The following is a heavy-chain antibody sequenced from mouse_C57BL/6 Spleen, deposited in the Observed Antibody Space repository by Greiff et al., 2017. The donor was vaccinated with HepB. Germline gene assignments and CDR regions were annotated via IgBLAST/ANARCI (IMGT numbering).Heavy chain of an antibody. Sequence: VQLQESGPGLVAPSQSLSITCTVSGFSLTSYGVHWVRQPPGKGLEWLVVIWSDGSTTYNSALKSRLSISKDNSKSQVFLKMNSRQTDDTAMYYCARSHYYGSSYFDYWGQGTTLTVSS. CDR1: GFSLTSYG. J-gene: IGHJ2*01. D-gene: IGHD1-1*01. V-gene: IGHV2-6*03. CDR3: ARSHYYGSSYFDY. CDR2: IWSDGST.